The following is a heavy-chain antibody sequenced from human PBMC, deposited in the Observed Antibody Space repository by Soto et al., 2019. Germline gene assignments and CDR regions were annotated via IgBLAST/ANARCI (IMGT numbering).Heavy chain of an antibody. CDR2: VHYRWTT. CDR1: GVSIRYDEYY. V-gene: IGHV4-30-4*08. J-gene: IGHJ5*02. D-gene: IGHD2-2*02. CDR3: ARVPLGDDYTLASGLMFDL. Sequence: QMELQDSAPGLVSPSQTLSLTCSVSGVSIRYDEYYWSWVRQTPGKGLQWIGFVHYRWTTYYNPSLRSRSDLSLDMSKNEFFLSLKSVTDAYEAIYYCARVPLGDDYTLASGLMFDLCSQVTLVAVSS.